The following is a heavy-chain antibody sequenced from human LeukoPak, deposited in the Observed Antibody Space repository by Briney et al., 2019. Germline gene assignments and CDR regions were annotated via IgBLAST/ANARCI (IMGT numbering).Heavy chain of an antibody. CDR3: AKEGAVAHPTPLDY. Sequence: GGSLRLSCAASGFTFSSYGMHWVRQAPGEGLEWVAVISYDGSNKYYADSVKGRFTISRDNSKNTLYLQMNSLRAEDTAVYYCAKEGAVAHPTPLDYWGQGTLVTVSS. CDR2: ISYDGSNK. J-gene: IGHJ4*02. D-gene: IGHD6-19*01. CDR1: GFTFSSYG. V-gene: IGHV3-30*18.